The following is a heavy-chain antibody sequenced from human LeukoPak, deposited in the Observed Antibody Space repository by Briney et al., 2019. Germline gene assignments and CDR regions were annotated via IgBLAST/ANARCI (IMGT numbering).Heavy chain of an antibody. Sequence: GGSLRLSCAASGFTFSSYAMSWVRQAPGKGLEWVSAISGSGGSTYYAGSVKGRFTISRDNSKNTLYLQMNSLRAEDTAVYYCAKTWWYRYYFDYWGQGTLVTVPS. CDR3: AKTWWYRYYFDY. CDR2: ISGSGGST. D-gene: IGHD2-15*01. CDR1: GFTFSSYA. J-gene: IGHJ4*02. V-gene: IGHV3-23*01.